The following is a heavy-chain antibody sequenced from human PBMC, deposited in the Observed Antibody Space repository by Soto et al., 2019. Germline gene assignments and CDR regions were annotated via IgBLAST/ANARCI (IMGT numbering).Heavy chain of an antibody. J-gene: IGHJ3*02. CDR2: ISGNSGSI. V-gene: IGHV3-9*02. CDR1: GFTSDDSA. CDR3: AKEFRGYSGRGAFDI. D-gene: IGHD5-12*01. Sequence: GVSLSLSCAASGFTSDDSAMHWVRQAPGTGREGVSGISGNSGSIGYADSVKGRLTISRDNAKNSLYLQMNSLRAEDTALYYCAKEFRGYSGRGAFDIWGQGTMVTVSS.